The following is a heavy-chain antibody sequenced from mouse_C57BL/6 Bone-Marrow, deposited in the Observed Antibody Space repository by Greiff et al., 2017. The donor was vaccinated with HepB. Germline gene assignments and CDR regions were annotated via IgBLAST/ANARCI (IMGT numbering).Heavy chain of an antibody. CDR1: GFNIKDDY. V-gene: IGHV14-4*01. D-gene: IGHD3-3*01. CDR3: AREGDAYFDY. Sequence: VQLQQSGAELVRPGASVKLSCTASGFNIKDDYMHWVKQRPEQGLEWIGWIDPENGDTEYASKFQGKATITADTSSNTAYMQLSSLTSEDSAVYYCAREGDAYFDYWGQGTTLTVSS. J-gene: IGHJ2*01. CDR2: IDPENGDT.